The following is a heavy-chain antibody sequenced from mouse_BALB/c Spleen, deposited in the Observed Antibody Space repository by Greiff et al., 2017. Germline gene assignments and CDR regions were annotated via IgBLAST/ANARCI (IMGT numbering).Heavy chain of an antibody. CDR1: GFSLTSYG. CDR3: ARTRWTGAMDY. Sequence: VKVVESGPGLVAPSQSLSITCTVSGFSLTSYGVHWVRQPPGKGLEWLGVIWAGGSTNYNSALMSRLSISKDNSKSQVFLKMNSLQTDDTAMYYCARTRWTGAMDYWGQGTSVTVSS. V-gene: IGHV2-9*02. D-gene: IGHD2-3*01. CDR2: IWAGGST. J-gene: IGHJ4*01.